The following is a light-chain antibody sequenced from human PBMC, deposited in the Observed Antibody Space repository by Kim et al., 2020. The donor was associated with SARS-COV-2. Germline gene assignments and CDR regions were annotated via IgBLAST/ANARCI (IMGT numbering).Light chain of an antibody. V-gene: IGKV1-5*01. J-gene: IGKJ5*01. CDR3: QKQSIAPNT. CDR2: GAY. Sequence: ASGGRRGTCTCRASESMGGGWGGYQQKPGEAPKPLIYGAYRGERGATQRFRGRGCGTEFTHTISSLQPEDSATYYCQKQSIAPNTFGQGAR. CDR1: ESMGGG.